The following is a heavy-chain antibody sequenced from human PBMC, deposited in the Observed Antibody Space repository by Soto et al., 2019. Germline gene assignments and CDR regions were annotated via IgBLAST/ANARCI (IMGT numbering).Heavy chain of an antibody. CDR2: IYYSGNT. CDR3: ARDAAPVTEYCTAGDCPNWFDP. CDR1: GGSISSGGYY. Sequence: SETLSLTCTVSGGSISSGGYYWSWIRQHPGKGLEWIGYIYYSGNTYYNPSLKSRVTISVDTSKNQFSLKLSSVTAADTAVYYCARDAAPVTEYCTAGDCPNWFDPWGQGTLVTVSS. J-gene: IGHJ5*02. D-gene: IGHD2-8*02. V-gene: IGHV4-31*03.